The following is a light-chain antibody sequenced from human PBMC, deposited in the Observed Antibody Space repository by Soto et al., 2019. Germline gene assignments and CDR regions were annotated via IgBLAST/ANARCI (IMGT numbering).Light chain of an antibody. J-gene: IGKJ1*01. CDR3: QQANSFPWT. CDR2: ATS. CDR1: QDISSW. Sequence: DLQMTQSPSSVSASVGDRVTITCRASQDISSWLAWYQQKPGKAPKLLIYATSSVQNGVPSTFSGRKSGTDFTLTISSLQPEDFATYYCQQANSFPWTFGQGTKVEIK. V-gene: IGKV1-12*02.